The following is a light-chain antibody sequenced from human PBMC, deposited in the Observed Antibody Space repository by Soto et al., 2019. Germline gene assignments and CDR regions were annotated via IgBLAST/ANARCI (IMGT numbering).Light chain of an antibody. CDR1: QSVSTY. CDR2: DVY. CDR3: QHRSGWPPWT. V-gene: IGKV3-11*01. J-gene: IGKJ1*01. Sequence: EIVLTQSPATLSLSPGERATLSCGASQSVSTYLAWYQQKPGQAPRLLIYDVYNRATGIPARFSGSGSGTNFTLTISGLEPEDFAVYYCQHRSGWPPWTFGQGTKVQI.